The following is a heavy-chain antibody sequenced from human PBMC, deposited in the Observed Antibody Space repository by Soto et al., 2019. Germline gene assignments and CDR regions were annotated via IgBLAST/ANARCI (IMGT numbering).Heavy chain of an antibody. J-gene: IGHJ4*03. CDR2: IYWDDDK. V-gene: IGHV2-5*02. CDR3: AHRLGGYTWNDGYFDY. CDR1: GFSLTSRPMG. D-gene: IGHD1-1*01. Sequence: QITLKESGPPLVTPTQTLTLTCSFSGFSLTSRPMGVGWIRQSPGKALEWLVVIYWDDDKRYSPSLRSRLTITKDTSKNQVVLTMTNVDPVDTATYYCAHRLGGYTWNDGYFDYWGQGALVTVSS.